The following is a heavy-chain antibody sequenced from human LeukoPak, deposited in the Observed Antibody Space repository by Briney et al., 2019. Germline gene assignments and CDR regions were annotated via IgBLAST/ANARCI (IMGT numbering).Heavy chain of an antibody. CDR1: GYTFSSYA. Sequence: GGSLRLSCAASGYTFSSYAMHWVRQAPGKGLEWVAVVSDDGNTKYYAESVKGRFTISRDNSKNTLYLQMNSLRADDTAVYYCASRFSSSWSLDYWGQGTLVTVSS. J-gene: IGHJ4*02. CDR2: VSDDGNTK. CDR3: ASRFSSSWSLDY. V-gene: IGHV3-30*01. D-gene: IGHD6-13*01.